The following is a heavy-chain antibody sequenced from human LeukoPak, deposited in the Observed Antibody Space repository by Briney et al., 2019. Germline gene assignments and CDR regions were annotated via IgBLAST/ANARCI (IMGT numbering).Heavy chain of an antibody. CDR3: ARVEAWQWLARLDPSPFDY. Sequence: GGSLRLSCAASGFTFSSYGMNWVRQAPGKGLERVSYISSSSSTIYNADSVKGRFTISRDNAKSSLYLQMNSLRAEDTAVYYCARVEAWQWLARLDPSPFDYWGQGTLVTVSS. D-gene: IGHD6-19*01. V-gene: IGHV3-48*01. CDR2: ISSSSSTI. J-gene: IGHJ4*02. CDR1: GFTFSSYG.